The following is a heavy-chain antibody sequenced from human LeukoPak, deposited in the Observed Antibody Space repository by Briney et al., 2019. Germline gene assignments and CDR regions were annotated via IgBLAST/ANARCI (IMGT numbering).Heavy chain of an antibody. CDR2: ISDSGGT. D-gene: IGHD6-19*01. CDR1: GFTFSSHA. Sequence: GGSLRLSCAASGFTFSSHAMSWVRQAPGKGLEWVSVISDSGGTKYAGSVKGRFTISRDNSKNTLYLRMNSLRAEDTAVYYCAKGYSSGWDLAFDIWGQGTMVAVSS. J-gene: IGHJ3*02. V-gene: IGHV3-23*01. CDR3: AKGYSSGWDLAFDI.